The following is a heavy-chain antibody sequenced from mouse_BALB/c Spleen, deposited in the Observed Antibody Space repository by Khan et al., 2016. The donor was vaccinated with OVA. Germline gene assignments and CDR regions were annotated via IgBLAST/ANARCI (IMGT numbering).Heavy chain of an antibody. CDR3: TRRHHTDAWFAY. D-gene: IGHD6-1*01. J-gene: IGHJ3*01. Sequence: EVELVESGGGLVQPGGSRKLSCAASEFTFSNFGMHWVRQAPEKGLEWVAYISSGSNNIYYADSVKGRFTISRDNPENTLFLQMTSLRSEDTAIYYCTRRHHTDAWFAYWGQGTLVTVSA. V-gene: IGHV5-17*02. CDR1: EFTFSNFG. CDR2: ISSGSNNI.